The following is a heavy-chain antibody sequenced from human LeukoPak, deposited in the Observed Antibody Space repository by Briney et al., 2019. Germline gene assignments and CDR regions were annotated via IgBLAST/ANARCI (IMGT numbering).Heavy chain of an antibody. Sequence: GASVKVSCKASGYTFTSYAMHWVRQAPGQGLEWMGWINAGNGNTKYSQKFQGRVTITRDTSASTAYMELSSLRSEDTAVYYCARDSWSSGWYNWFDPWGQGTLVTVSS. CDR1: GYTFTSYA. CDR2: INAGNGNT. D-gene: IGHD6-19*01. CDR3: ARDSWSSGWYNWFDP. V-gene: IGHV1-3*01. J-gene: IGHJ5*02.